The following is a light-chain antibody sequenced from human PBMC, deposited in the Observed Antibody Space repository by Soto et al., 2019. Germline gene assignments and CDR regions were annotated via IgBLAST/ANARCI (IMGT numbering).Light chain of an antibody. J-gene: IGKJ1*01. CDR3: QQRSNWPPWT. CDR2: DAS. CDR1: QSVSSY. V-gene: IGKV3-11*01. Sequence: EIVLTQSPATLSLSPGERATLSCRASQSVSSYLAWYQQKPGQAPRLLIYDASNRATGIPARFSGSGSGTDFTLTIGSPEPEDFAVYYCQQRSNWPPWTFGQGTKVEIK.